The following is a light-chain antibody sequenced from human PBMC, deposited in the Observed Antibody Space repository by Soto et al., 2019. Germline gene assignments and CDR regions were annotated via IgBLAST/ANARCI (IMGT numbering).Light chain of an antibody. Sequence: QSALTQPPSASGSPGQSVTISCTGASSDFGGTNYVSWYQQHPGKAPKLMIFEVTKRPSGVPDRFSGSKSGNTASLTASGLQAEDEADYYCTSYAGSYADVVFGGGTKLTVL. CDR2: EVT. V-gene: IGLV2-8*01. J-gene: IGLJ2*01. CDR1: SSDFGGTNY. CDR3: TSYAGSYADVV.